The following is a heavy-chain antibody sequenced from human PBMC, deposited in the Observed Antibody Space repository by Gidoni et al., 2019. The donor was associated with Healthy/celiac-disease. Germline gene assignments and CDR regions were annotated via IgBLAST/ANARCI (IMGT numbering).Heavy chain of an antibody. CDR3: ARVRTGTTKGWFDP. Sequence: EVQLVETGAGLIQHGGSRRLSCAASGFTVSSNYMSWVRQAPGKGLEWVSVIYSGGSTYYADSVKGRFTISRDNSKNTLYLQMNSLRAEDTAVYYCARVRTGTTKGWFDPWGQGTLVTVSS. J-gene: IGHJ5*02. CDR1: GFTVSSNY. CDR2: IYSGGST. D-gene: IGHD1-1*01. V-gene: IGHV3-53*02.